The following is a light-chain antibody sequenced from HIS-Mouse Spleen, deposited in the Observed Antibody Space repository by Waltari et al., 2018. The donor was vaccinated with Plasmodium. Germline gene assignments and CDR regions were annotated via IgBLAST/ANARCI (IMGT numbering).Light chain of an antibody. Sequence: EIVMTQSPATLSVSPGDRATLSCRASQSVSRNLSWYQQKPGQAPRPLIYGASTRATGIPARFSGSGSGTEFTLTISSMQSEDFAVYYCQQYNNWPPYTFGQGTKLEIK. CDR1: QSVSRN. CDR3: QQYNNWPPYT. V-gene: IGKV3-15*01. J-gene: IGKJ2*01. CDR2: GAS.